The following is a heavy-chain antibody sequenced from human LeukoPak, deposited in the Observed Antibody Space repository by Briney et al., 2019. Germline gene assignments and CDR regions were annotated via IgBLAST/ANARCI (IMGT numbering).Heavy chain of an antibody. D-gene: IGHD2-15*01. V-gene: IGHV3-30*18. Sequence: GGSLRLSCAASGFTFGSYGMHWVRQAPGKGLEWVAVISYDGSNKYYADSVKGRFTISRDNSKNTLYLQMNSLRAEDTAVYYCAKDGQRCSGGSCYSGVFDYWGQGTLVTVSS. CDR3: AKDGQRCSGGSCYSGVFDY. CDR1: GFTFGSYG. J-gene: IGHJ4*02. CDR2: ISYDGSNK.